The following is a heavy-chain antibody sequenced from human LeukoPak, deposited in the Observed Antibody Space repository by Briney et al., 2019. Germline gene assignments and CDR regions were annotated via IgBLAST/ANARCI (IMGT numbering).Heavy chain of an antibody. CDR3: ARVQGHPPNGLDI. J-gene: IGHJ3*02. CDR1: GFTFSSSG. Sequence: GGSLRLSCAASGFTFSSSGIHWVRQAPGKGLEWVAAISFDGNNKYYTDSVKGRFTISRDNAKNTLYLQMNSLRADDTAVYYCARVQGHPPNGLDIWGQGTMVTVSS. D-gene: IGHD2-8*01. V-gene: IGHV3-30*03. CDR2: ISFDGNNK.